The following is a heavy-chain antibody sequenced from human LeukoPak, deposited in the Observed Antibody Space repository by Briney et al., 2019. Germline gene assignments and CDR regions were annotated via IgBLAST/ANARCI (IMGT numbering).Heavy chain of an antibody. CDR3: ARHFGPGMFDS. CDR2: ISYTGST. V-gene: IGHV4-59*08. CDR1: NGSISSYY. J-gene: IGHJ4*02. Sequence: SETLSLTCTVSNGSISSYYWNWIRQPPGKGLEWIGYISYTGSTNYNPSLRSRVTISIDTSENQFSLKLSSVTAADTAVYYCARHFGPGMFDSWGQGTLVTVSS. D-gene: IGHD3-10*01.